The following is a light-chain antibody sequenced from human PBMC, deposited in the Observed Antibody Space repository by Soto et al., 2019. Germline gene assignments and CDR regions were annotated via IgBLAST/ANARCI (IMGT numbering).Light chain of an antibody. V-gene: IGKV3-15*01. CDR3: QKYNNWPSWT. Sequence: EIVMTQSPAALSVSPGERVTLSCRASQSISFNLAWYQQKPGQAPRPLIYIASTRAAGIPARFSGSGSGTEFTLTISRLQSEDSAIYYCQKYNNWPSWTFGQGTKVDI. CDR1: QSISFN. CDR2: IAS. J-gene: IGKJ1*01.